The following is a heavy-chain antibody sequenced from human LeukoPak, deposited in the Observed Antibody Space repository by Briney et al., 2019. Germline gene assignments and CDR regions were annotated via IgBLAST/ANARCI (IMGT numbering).Heavy chain of an antibody. V-gene: IGHV1-69*04. D-gene: IGHD5-12*01. Sequence: SVKVSCKASGGTFSSYTISWVRQAPGQGLECMGRIIPILGIANYAQKFQGRVTITADKSTSTAYMELSSLRSEDTAVYYCARDLMVATRHNWFDPGGQGTLVTVSS. J-gene: IGHJ5*02. CDR3: ARDLMVATRHNWFDP. CDR2: IIPILGIA. CDR1: GGTFSSYT.